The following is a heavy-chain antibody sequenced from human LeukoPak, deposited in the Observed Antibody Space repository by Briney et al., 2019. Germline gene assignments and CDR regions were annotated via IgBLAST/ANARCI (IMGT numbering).Heavy chain of an antibody. CDR2: IGGRGGGT. Sequence: GGSLRLSCAASGFTFSNYAMTWVRQAPGKGLEWVSAIGGRGGGTYYADSVKGRFTISRDNSRNTLYLQMSSLRAEDTAVYYCASDNGGNFAFDIWGQGTMVTISS. D-gene: IGHD4-23*01. CDR3: ASDNGGNFAFDI. CDR1: GFTFSNYA. V-gene: IGHV3-23*01. J-gene: IGHJ3*02.